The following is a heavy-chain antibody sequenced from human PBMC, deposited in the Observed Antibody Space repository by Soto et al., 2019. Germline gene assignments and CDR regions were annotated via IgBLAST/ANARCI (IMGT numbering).Heavy chain of an antibody. Sequence: SVKVACKASGGTFSSYAISWVRQAPGEGLEWMGGIIPIFGTANYAQKFQGRVTITADESTSTAYMELSSLRSEDTAVYYCARAATYYDILTGYYRNYYGMDVWGQGTTVTVSS. CDR3: ARAATYYDILTGYYRNYYGMDV. CDR1: GGTFSSYA. D-gene: IGHD3-9*01. CDR2: IIPIFGTA. V-gene: IGHV1-69*13. J-gene: IGHJ6*02.